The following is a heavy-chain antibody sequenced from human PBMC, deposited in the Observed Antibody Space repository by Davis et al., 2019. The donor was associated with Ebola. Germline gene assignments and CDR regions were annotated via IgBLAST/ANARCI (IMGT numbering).Heavy chain of an antibody. CDR2: ISYDGSNK. J-gene: IGHJ4*02. D-gene: IGHD3-10*01. CDR1: GFTFSSYG. Sequence: GGSLRLSCAASGFTFSSYGMHWVRQAPGKGLEWVAVISYDGSNKYYADSVKGRFTISRDNSKNTLYLQMNGLRTEDTAVYYCAKRKGWFGELSPLDYWGQGTLVTVSS. V-gene: IGHV3-30*18. CDR3: AKRKGWFGELSPLDY.